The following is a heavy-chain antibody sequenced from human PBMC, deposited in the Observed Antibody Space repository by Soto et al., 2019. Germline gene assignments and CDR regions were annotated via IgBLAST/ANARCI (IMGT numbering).Heavy chain of an antibody. CDR1: GYSFIDYW. CDR3: ARTSAAGKYYYGMDV. D-gene: IGHD6-13*01. J-gene: IGHJ6*02. Sequence: PGESLKISCKGSGYSFIDYWIGWVRQVPGKGLEWMGVIYPGDSDTRYSPSFQGHVTISADKSISTAYLQWSTLKASDTAMYYCARTSAAGKYYYGMDVWGQGTTVTV. CDR2: IYPGDSDT. V-gene: IGHV5-51*01.